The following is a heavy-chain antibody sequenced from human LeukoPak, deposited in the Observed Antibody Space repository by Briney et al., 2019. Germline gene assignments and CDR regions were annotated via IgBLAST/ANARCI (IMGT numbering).Heavy chain of an antibody. V-gene: IGHV1-18*01. Sequence: AASVKVSCKASGYTFTSYGISWVRQAPGQGLEWMGWISAYNGNTNYAQKLQGRVTMATDTSTSTAYMELRSLRSDDTAVYYCARDADRTYYYYMDVWGKGTTVTVSS. CDR2: ISAYNGNT. CDR3: ARDADRTYYYYMDV. J-gene: IGHJ6*03. CDR1: GYTFTSYG.